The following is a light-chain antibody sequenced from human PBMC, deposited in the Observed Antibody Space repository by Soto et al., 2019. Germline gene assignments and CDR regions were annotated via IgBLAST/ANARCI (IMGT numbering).Light chain of an antibody. CDR3: SSYTGSSTLYV. J-gene: IGLJ1*01. Sequence: QSAVTQPASVSGSPGQSVTISCSGSDIGNYNLVSWYQHLPGRAPKLLIFEVSNRPSGVSYRFSGSKSGNTASLTISGLQAEDEADYYCSSYTGSSTLYVFGTGTKLTVL. V-gene: IGLV2-14*02. CDR2: EVS. CDR1: SDIGNYNL.